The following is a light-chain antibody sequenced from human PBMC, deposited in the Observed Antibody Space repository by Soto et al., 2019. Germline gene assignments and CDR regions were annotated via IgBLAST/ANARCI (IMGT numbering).Light chain of an antibody. V-gene: IGLV1-51*02. CDR2: ENN. Sequence: QSVLTQPPSVSAAPGQKVTISCSGSSSNIGSDYVSWYQQLPGAAPRLLIYENNKRPSGIPDRFSGSKSGTSATLGITGLQTGDEADYYCAAWDTRLTGGVFGGGTKLTVL. J-gene: IGLJ2*01. CDR3: AAWDTRLTGGV. CDR1: SSNIGSDY.